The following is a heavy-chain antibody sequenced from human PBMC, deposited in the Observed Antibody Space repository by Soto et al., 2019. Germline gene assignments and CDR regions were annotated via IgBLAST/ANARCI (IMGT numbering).Heavy chain of an antibody. CDR1: GFTFSSYA. J-gene: IGHJ6*02. CDR2: ISYDGSNK. V-gene: IGHV3-30-3*01. D-gene: IGHD3-22*01. Sequence: QVQLVESGGGVVQPGRSLRLSCAASGFTFSSYAMRWVRQAPGKGLEWVAVISYDGSNKYYADSVKGRFTISRDNSKNTLYLQMNSLRAEDTAVYYCARDGGTMIVVVITTYYGMDVWGQGTTVTVSS. CDR3: ARDGGTMIVVVITTYYGMDV.